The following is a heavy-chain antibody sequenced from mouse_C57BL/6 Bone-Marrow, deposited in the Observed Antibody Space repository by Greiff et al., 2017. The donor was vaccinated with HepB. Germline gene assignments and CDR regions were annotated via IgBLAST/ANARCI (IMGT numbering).Heavy chain of an antibody. Sequence: QVQLQQPGAELVKPGASVKMSCKASGYTFTSYWITWVKQRPGQCLEWIGDIYPGSGSTNYNEKFKSKATLTVDTSSSTAYMQLSSLTSEDSAVYYCARRVGRYYYAMDYWGQGTSVTVSS. CDR2: IYPGSGST. V-gene: IGHV1-55*01. D-gene: IGHD4-1*01. CDR3: ARRVGRYYYAMDY. J-gene: IGHJ4*01. CDR1: GYTFTSYW.